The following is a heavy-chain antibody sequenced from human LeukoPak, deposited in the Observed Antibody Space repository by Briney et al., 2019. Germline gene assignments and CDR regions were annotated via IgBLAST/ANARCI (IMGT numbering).Heavy chain of an antibody. CDR2: IYYSGST. CDR1: GGSISSGDYY. J-gene: IGHJ4*02. Sequence: SETPSLTCTVSGGSISSGDYYWSWIRQPPGKGLEWIGYIYYSGSTYYNPSLKSRVTISVDTSKNQFSLKLSSVTAADTAVYYCARERFRGVIIFDYWGQGTLVTVSS. V-gene: IGHV4-30-4*01. CDR3: ARERFRGVIIFDY. D-gene: IGHD3-10*01.